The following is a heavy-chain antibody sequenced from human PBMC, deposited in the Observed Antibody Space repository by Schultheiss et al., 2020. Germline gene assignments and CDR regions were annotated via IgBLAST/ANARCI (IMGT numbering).Heavy chain of an antibody. J-gene: IGHJ2*01. CDR2: IYYSGST. CDR3: ARGHYYDSSGYYPSYWYFDL. D-gene: IGHD3-22*01. CDR1: GGSISSSSYY. Sequence: SETLSLTCTVSGGSISSSSYYWGWIRQPPGKGLEWIGSIYYSGSTYYNPSLKSRVTISVDKSKNQFSLKLSSVTAADTAVYYCARGHYYDSSGYYPSYWYFDLWGRGTLVTVS. V-gene: IGHV4-39*07.